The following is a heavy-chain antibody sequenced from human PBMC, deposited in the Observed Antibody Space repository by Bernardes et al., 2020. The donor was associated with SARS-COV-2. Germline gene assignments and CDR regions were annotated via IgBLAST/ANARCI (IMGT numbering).Heavy chain of an antibody. CDR3: ARGGTGTTYYYYYGMDV. V-gene: IGHV3-13*01. D-gene: IGHD1-1*01. J-gene: IGHJ6*02. Sequence: GGSLRLSFAASGFTFSSYDMHWVRQATGKGLEWVSAIGTAGDTYYPGSVKGRFTISRENAKNSLYLQMNSLRAGDTAVYYCARGGTGTTYYYYYGMDVWGQGTTVTVSS. CDR2: IGTAGDT. CDR1: GFTFSSYD.